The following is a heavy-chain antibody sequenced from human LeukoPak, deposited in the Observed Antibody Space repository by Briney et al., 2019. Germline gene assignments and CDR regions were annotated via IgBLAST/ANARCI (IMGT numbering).Heavy chain of an antibody. D-gene: IGHD4/OR15-4a*01. J-gene: IGHJ3*02. Sequence: GESLKIPCKGSGFSFTNYWINWVRQMPGKGLEWMGRIDPSDSYTNYSPSFQGHVTISADKSISTAYLQWGSLKASDTAMYYCARRVSGGNYEGAFDIWGQGTMVTVSS. CDR1: GFSFTNYW. V-gene: IGHV5-10-1*01. CDR2: IDPSDSYT. CDR3: ARRVSGGNYEGAFDI.